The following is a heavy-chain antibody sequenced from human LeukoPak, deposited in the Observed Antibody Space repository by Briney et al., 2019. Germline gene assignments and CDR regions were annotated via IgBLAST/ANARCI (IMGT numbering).Heavy chain of an antibody. D-gene: IGHD3-10*01. J-gene: IGHJ2*01. V-gene: IGHV1-46*01. Sequence: ASVKVSCKASGYTFTSYYMHWVRQAPGQGLEWMGIINPSGGSTSYAQKFQGRVTMTRDTSTSTVYMELSSLRSEDTAVYYCARDRGGFGELQHPHWYFDLWGRGTLVTVSS. CDR1: GYTFTSYY. CDR3: ARDRGGFGELQHPHWYFDL. CDR2: INPSGGST.